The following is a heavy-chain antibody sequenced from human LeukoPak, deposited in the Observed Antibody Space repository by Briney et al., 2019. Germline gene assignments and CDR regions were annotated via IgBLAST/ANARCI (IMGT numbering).Heavy chain of an antibody. CDR3: AKDKDSSGYYPSYYFDY. CDR1: GFTFDDYA. Sequence: PGGSLRLSCAASGFTFDDYAMHWARQAPGKGLEWVSGISWNSGSIGYADSVKGRFTISRDNAKNSLYLQMNSLRAEDTALYYCAKDKDSSGYYPSYYFDYWGQGTLVTVSS. CDR2: ISWNSGSI. V-gene: IGHV3-9*01. J-gene: IGHJ4*02. D-gene: IGHD3-22*01.